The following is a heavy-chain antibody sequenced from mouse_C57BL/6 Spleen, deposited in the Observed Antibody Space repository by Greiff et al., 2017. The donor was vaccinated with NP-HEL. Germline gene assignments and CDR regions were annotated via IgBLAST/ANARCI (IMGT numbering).Heavy chain of an antibody. CDR1: GYAFSSYW. J-gene: IGHJ2*01. D-gene: IGHD1-1*01. CDR2: IYPGDGDT. V-gene: IGHV1-80*01. Sequence: VQLQQSGAELVKPGASVKISCKASGYAFSSYWMNWVKQRPGKGLEWIGQIYPGDGDTNYNGKFKGKATLTAEKSSSTAYMQLSSLTSEDSAVYFCARGTTVVEWYYFDYWGQGTTLTVSS. CDR3: ARGTTVVEWYYFDY.